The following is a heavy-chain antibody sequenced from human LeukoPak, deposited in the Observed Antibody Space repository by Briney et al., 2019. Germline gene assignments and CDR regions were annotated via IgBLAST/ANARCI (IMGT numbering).Heavy chain of an antibody. CDR3: ARSDSRSDFDY. Sequence: PSETLSLTCTVSGGSISSYYGNWIRQPPGKGLEWIEYIYDRGSTNYNPSLKSRVTISVDTSKNQPSLNLGSVTAADTAVYYCARSDSRSDFDYWGQGILVTVSS. D-gene: IGHD3-16*02. J-gene: IGHJ4*02. CDR2: IYDRGST. CDR1: GGSISSYY. V-gene: IGHV4-59*01.